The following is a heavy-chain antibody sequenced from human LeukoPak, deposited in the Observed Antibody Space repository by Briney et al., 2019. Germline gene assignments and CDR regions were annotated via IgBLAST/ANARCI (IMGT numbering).Heavy chain of an antibody. D-gene: IGHD5-18*01. V-gene: IGHV3-23*01. CDR2: ISGSGGST. CDR1: GFTFSSYA. J-gene: IGHJ3*02. Sequence: GGSLRLSCAGSGFTFSSYAMSWVRQAPGKGLEWVSAISGSGGSTYYADSVKGRFTISRDISKNTLYLQMNSLRAEDTAVYYCAKGLGYSYGYAFDIWGQGTMVTVSS. CDR3: AKGLGYSYGYAFDI.